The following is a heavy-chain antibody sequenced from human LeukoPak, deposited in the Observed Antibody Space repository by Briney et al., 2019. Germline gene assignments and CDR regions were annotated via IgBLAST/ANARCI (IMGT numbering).Heavy chain of an antibody. D-gene: IGHD2-2*01. V-gene: IGHV1-2*02. Sequence: ASVKVSCKASGYTFTGYYMHWVRQAPGQGLEWMGWINPNSGGTNYAQKFQGRVTMTRDTSISTAYMELSRLRSDDTAVYYCARDLDYDIVVVPAANAFDIWGQGTMVTVSS. CDR2: INPNSGGT. CDR3: ARDLDYDIVVVPAANAFDI. CDR1: GYTFTGYY. J-gene: IGHJ3*02.